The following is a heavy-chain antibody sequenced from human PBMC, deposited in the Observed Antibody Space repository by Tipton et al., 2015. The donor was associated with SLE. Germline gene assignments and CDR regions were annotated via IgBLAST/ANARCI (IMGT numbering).Heavy chain of an antibody. CDR3: AGAWQGYCSGGTCYALDY. J-gene: IGHJ4*02. CDR2: ISYSETT. Sequence: TLSLTCIVSGGSITSSSYYWDWIRQSPGRGLEWIGYISYSETTNYNPSLKSRVTISVDTSKNQFSLKLRSVTAADTAVYYCAGAWQGYCSGGTCYALDYWGQGTLVTVSS. CDR1: GGSITSSSYY. D-gene: IGHD2-15*01. V-gene: IGHV4-61*05.